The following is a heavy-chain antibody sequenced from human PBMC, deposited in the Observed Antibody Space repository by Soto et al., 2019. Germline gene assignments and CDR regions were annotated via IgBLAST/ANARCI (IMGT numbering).Heavy chain of an antibody. CDR2: INPSGGT. CDR1: GGSFSTDY. Sequence: QVQLQQWGAGLLKPSETLSLTCAVYGGSFSTDYWSWIRQPPGKGLEWIGEINPSGGTNYNPSLKSRVTISVATSKNQFSLKLSSVTAAATAVYYCASVLAARASRDFDYWGQGTLVTVSS. CDR3: ASVLAARASRDFDY. D-gene: IGHD6-6*01. J-gene: IGHJ4*02. V-gene: IGHV4-34*01.